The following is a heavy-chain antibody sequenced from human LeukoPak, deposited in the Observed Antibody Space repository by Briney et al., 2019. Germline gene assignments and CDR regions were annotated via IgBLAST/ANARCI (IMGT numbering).Heavy chain of an antibody. D-gene: IGHD4-23*01. CDR1: AGSISSTDHY. J-gene: IGHJ4*02. V-gene: IGHV4-61*08. Sequence: SETLSLTCTVSAGSISSTDHYWGWIRQPPGKGLEWIGYIYYSGSTNYNPSLKSRVTISVDTSKNQFSLKLTSVTAADTAVYYCARAPNPPSTVAFDYWGQGTLVTVSS. CDR3: ARAPNPPSTVAFDY. CDR2: IYYSGST.